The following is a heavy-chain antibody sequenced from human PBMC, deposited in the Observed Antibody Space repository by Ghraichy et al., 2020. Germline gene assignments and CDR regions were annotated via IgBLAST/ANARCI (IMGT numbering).Heavy chain of an antibody. J-gene: IGHJ3*02. Sequence: SETLSLTCTVSGGSISSSSYYWGWIRQPPGKGLEWIGSIYYSGSTYYNPSLKSRVTISVDTSKNQFSLKLSSVTAADTAVYYCARLGSGYCSGGSCYPDAFDIWGQGTMVTVSS. V-gene: IGHV4-39*01. D-gene: IGHD2-15*01. CDR1: GGSISSSSYY. CDR2: IYYSGST. CDR3: ARLGSGYCSGGSCYPDAFDI.